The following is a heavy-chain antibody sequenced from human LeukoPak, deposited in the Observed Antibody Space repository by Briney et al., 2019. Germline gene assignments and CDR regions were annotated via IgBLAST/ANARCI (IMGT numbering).Heavy chain of an antibody. CDR2: ISSSSSYI. V-gene: IGHV3-21*01. D-gene: IGHD7-27*01. Sequence: VGSLRLSCAASGFTFSSYSMNWVRQAPGKGLEWVSSISSSSSYIYYADSVKGRFTISRDNSKSTVSLQMDTLRTEDTALYYCARENWDFDFWGQGTLVTVSS. CDR1: GFTFSSYS. J-gene: IGHJ4*02. CDR3: ARENWDFDF.